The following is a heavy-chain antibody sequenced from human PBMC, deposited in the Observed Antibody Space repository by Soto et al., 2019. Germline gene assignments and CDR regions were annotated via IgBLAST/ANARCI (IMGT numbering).Heavy chain of an antibody. CDR2: ISSSGSTI. D-gene: IGHD5-12*01. Sequence: GGSLRLSCAASGFTFSDYYMSWIRQAPGKGLEWVSYISSSGSTIYYADSVKGRFTISRDNAKNSLYLQMNSLRAEDTAVYYCATQYSGYDFYFDYWGQGTLVTVSS. CDR3: ATQYSGYDFYFDY. CDR1: GFTFSDYY. V-gene: IGHV3-11*01. J-gene: IGHJ4*02.